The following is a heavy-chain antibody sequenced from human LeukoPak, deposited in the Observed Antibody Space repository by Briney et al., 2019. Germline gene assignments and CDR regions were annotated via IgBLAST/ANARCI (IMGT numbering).Heavy chain of an antibody. CDR3: ARDGYYDSRGYAYWYFDL. D-gene: IGHD3-22*01. Sequence: PGGSLRLSCAASGFTFSSYSMNWVRQAPGKGLECVSSISTSSSYKYYVDLVKGRFTISRDNAKNSLYLQMNSLRAEDTAVYYCARDGYYDSRGYAYWYFDLWGRGTLVTVSS. V-gene: IGHV3-21*01. J-gene: IGHJ2*01. CDR2: ISTSSSYK. CDR1: GFTFSSYS.